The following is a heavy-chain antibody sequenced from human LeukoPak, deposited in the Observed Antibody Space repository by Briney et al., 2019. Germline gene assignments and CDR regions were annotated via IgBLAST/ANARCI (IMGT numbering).Heavy chain of an antibody. CDR1: GGTINDYA. V-gene: IGHV1-69*06. D-gene: IGHD1-1*01. Sequence: ASVKVSCKPSGGTINDYAVYWVRQAPGQGLEWMARIIPLFGTVNYAQNFQDRLTLSADKSTNTAHMELSSLRFDDTAIYYCATPPPGYSFSNHYYYMDAWGRGTAVTVSS. CDR3: ATPPPGYSFSNHYYYMDA. J-gene: IGHJ6*03. CDR2: IIPLFGTV.